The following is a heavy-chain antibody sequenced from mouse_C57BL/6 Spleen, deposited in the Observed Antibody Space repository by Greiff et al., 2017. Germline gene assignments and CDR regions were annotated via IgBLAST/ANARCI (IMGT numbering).Heavy chain of an antibody. CDR2: IYPRSGNP. D-gene: IGHD1-1*01. V-gene: IGHV1-81*01. CDR1: GYTFTSYG. CDR3: ARSYYYGSEVDY. Sequence: QVQLQQSGAELARPGASVKLSCKASGYTFTSYGISWVKQRTGQGLEWIGEIYPRSGNPYYNEKFKGKATLTADKSSSTAYMELRSLTSEDSAVYFCARSYYYGSEVDYWGQGTTLTVSS. J-gene: IGHJ2*01.